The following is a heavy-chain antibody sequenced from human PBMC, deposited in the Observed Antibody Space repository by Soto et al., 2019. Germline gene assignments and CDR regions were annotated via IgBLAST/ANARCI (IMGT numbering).Heavy chain of an antibody. D-gene: IGHD3-10*01. J-gene: IGHJ4*02. CDR1: GYTFTSYG. V-gene: IGHV1-18*01. Sequence: QVQLVQSGAEVKKPGASVKVSCKASGYTFTSYGISWVRQAPGQGLEWMGWISGYNDNTNYAQKLQGRVTMTTDTATSTAYMELRSLRSDDTAVYYCARTAFMLGVTDIDYWGQGTLVTVSS. CDR3: ARTAFMLGVTDIDY. CDR2: ISGYNDNT.